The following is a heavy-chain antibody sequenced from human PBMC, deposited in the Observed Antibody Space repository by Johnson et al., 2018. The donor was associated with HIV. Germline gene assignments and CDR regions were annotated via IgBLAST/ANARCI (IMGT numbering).Heavy chain of an antibody. CDR2: ISYDGSNK. Sequence: QVQLVESGGGVVQPGRSLRLSFPASGFTFGSYGMHWVRQAPGKGLEWVAVISYDGSNKYYKDSVKGRSTISRNNSKNTLYVQMNSLRAEDTAVYYCAKSTQANILRESGPYGAFDIWGQGTMVTVSS. CDR1: GFTFGSYG. D-gene: IGHD3-10*01. CDR3: AKSTQANILRESGPYGAFDI. J-gene: IGHJ3*02. V-gene: IGHV3-30*18.